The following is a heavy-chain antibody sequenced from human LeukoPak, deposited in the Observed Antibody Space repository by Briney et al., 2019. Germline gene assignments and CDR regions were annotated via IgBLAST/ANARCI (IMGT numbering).Heavy chain of an antibody. CDR1: GGSISSGGYY. D-gene: IGHD5-18*01. J-gene: IGHJ4*02. V-gene: IGHV4-31*03. CDR2: IYYSGST. CDR3: ARFLKGVDTAITTYFDY. Sequence: SETLSLTCTVSGGSISSGGYYWSWIRQHPGKGLEWIGYIYYSGSTYYNPSLKSRVTISVDTSKNQFSLELSSVTAADTAVYYCARFLKGVDTAITTYFDYWGQGTLVTVSS.